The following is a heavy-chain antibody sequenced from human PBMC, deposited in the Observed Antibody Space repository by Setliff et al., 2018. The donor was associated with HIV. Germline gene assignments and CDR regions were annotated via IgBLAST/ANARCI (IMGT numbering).Heavy chain of an antibody. V-gene: IGHV3-20*04. CDR1: GFTFGPFW. CDR2: INWNGGST. J-gene: IGHJ6*02. D-gene: IGHD1-26*01. Sequence: GGSLRLSCVAFGFTFGPFWMHWVRQAPGKGLEWVSYINWNGGSTGYADSVKGRFTISRDNTKNSLYLQMDSLRAEDTTVYYCARKLQPGYGMDVWGQGTTVTVSS. CDR3: ARKLQPGYGMDV.